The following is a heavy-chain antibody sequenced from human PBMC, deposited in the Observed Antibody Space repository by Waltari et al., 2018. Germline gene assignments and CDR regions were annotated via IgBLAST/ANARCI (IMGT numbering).Heavy chain of an antibody. V-gene: IGHV1-69*02. J-gene: IGHJ6*02. CDR2: IIPILGIA. CDR1: GGTFSSYT. D-gene: IGHD2-2*01. Sequence: QVQLVQSGAEVKKPGSSVKVSCKASGGTFSSYTISWVRQAPGQGLEWMGRIIPILGIANYAQKFQGRVTITADKSTSTAYMELSSLRSEDTAVYYCARYCSSTSCYGSYYYYGMDVWGQGTTVTVSS. CDR3: ARYCSSTSCYGSYYYYGMDV.